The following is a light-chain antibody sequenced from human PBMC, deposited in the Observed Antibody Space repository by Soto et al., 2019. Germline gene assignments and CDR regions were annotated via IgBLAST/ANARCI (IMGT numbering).Light chain of an antibody. CDR3: SSYAGSNILYV. Sequence: QSALTQPPSASGSPGQSVTISCTGTSSDVGGYNYVSWYQQHPGKAPQLVIYGVNKRASGVPDRFSGSKSGNTASLTVSGLQAEGEADYYCSSYAGSNILYVFGTGTKVTVL. J-gene: IGLJ1*01. V-gene: IGLV2-8*01. CDR1: SSDVGGYNY. CDR2: GVN.